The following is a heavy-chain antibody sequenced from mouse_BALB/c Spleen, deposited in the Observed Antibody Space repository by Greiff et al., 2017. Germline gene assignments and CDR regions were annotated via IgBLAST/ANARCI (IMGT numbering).Heavy chain of an antibody. J-gene: IGHJ4*01. CDR3: TGAYYGYDGAMDY. CDR1: GYSFTSYW. V-gene: IGHV1-5*01. CDR2: IYPGNSDT. D-gene: IGHD2-14*01. Sequence: EVQLQQSGTGLARPGASVKMSCKASGYSFTSYWMHWVKQRPGQGLEWIGSIYPGNSDTSYNQKFKGKAKLTAVTSASTAYMELSSLTNEDSAVYYCTGAYYGYDGAMDYWGQGTSVTVSS.